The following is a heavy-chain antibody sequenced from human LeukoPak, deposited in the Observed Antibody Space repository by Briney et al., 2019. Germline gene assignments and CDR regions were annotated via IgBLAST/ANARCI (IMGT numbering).Heavy chain of an antibody. V-gene: IGHV3-30*18. Sequence: GGSLRLSCAASGFTFSSYGMHWVRQAPGKGLEWVAVISYDGSNKYYADSVKGRFTISRDNSKNTLYLQMNSLRAEDTAVYYCAKDESGYSYGPDYWGQGTLVTVSS. J-gene: IGHJ4*02. CDR2: ISYDGSNK. CDR3: AKDESGYSYGPDY. CDR1: GFTFSSYG. D-gene: IGHD5-18*01.